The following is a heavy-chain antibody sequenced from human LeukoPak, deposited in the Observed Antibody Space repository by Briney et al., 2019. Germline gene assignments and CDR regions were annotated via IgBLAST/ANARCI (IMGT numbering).Heavy chain of an antibody. CDR3: AKFEGATIPGWFNDY. Sequence: PGGSLRLSCAASEFIFSDYAMGWVHQAPGKGLEWVSTIDKTTYPTFYADSVKGRFTISRDNSKNTLYLQMSSLRTEDTAVYFCAKFEGATIPGWFNDYWGQGILVTVSS. D-gene: IGHD6-19*01. V-gene: IGHV3-23*05. J-gene: IGHJ4*02. CDR2: IDKTTYPT. CDR1: EFIFSDYA.